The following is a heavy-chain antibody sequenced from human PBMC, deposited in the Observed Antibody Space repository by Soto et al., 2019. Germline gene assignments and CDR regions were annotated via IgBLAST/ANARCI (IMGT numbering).Heavy chain of an antibody. V-gene: IGHV3-48*01. Sequence: GGSLRLSCTASGFSLSYYRIYWVREAPGKGLQWVSYISTRSSMIHYADTVRGRFTISRDNSKNTLYLQMNSLRAEDTAVYYCAKDKHYYNSPLPPNRGQETLVTVSS. CDR2: ISTRSSMI. CDR1: GFSLSYYR. J-gene: IGHJ4*02. CDR3: AKDKHYYNSPLPPN. D-gene: IGHD3-22*01.